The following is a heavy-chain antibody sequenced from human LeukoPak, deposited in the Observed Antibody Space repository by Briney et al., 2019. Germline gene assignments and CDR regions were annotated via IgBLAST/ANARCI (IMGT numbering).Heavy chain of an antibody. CDR1: GGSISSSSYY. J-gene: IGHJ4*02. Sequence: PSETLSLTCTVSGGSISSSSYYWGWIRQPPGKGLEWIGSIYYSGSTYYNPSLKSRVTISVDTSKNQFSLKLNSVTAADTAVYYCARAPSYWDYWGQGTLVTVSS. CDR2: IYYSGST. CDR3: ARAPSYWDY. V-gene: IGHV4-39*01.